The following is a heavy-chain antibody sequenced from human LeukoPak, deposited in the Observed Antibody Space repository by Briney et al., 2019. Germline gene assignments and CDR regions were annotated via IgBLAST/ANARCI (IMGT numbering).Heavy chain of an antibody. Sequence: GRSLRLSCAASGFSFEAYGMYWVRQAPGKGLEWVSGITWNSDDMAYADSVKGRFTISRDNAKNTLYLQMNNLGVEDTAVYFCARDPSVNNAIGYNWFDHWGQGALVTVSS. J-gene: IGHJ5*02. CDR3: ARDPSVNNAIGYNWFDH. D-gene: IGHD2/OR15-2a*01. V-gene: IGHV3-9*01. CDR1: GFSFEAYG. CDR2: ITWNSDDM.